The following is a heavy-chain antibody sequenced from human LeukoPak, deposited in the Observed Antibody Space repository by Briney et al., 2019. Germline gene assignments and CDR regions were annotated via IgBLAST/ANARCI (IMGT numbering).Heavy chain of an antibody. CDR2: IDPSDSYT. D-gene: IGHD3-10*01. J-gene: IGHJ5*02. Sequence: GESLRISFKGSGYSFTSYWISWVRPMPGKGLEWMGRIDPSDSYTNYSPSFQGHVTISADKSISTAYLQWSSLKASDTAMYYCARQVTMVRGVIGFDPWGQGTLVTVSS. V-gene: IGHV5-10-1*01. CDR1: GYSFTSYW. CDR3: ARQVTMVRGVIGFDP.